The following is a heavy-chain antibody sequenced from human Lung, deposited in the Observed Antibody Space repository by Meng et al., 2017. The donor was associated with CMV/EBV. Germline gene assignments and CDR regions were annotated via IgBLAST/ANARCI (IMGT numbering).Heavy chain of an antibody. CDR1: GYTFIDHY. CDR3: ARDVGSGAAGY. Sequence: SVXVSCKASGYTFIDHYIHWVRQAPGQGLQWMGWINPNNGDTNYAQRFQGRVSMTTDTSKGTVYMELSRLTSDDTAIFYCARDVGSGAAGYWGRGTQVTVAS. CDR2: INPNNGDT. V-gene: IGHV1-2*02. D-gene: IGHD2-2*03. J-gene: IGHJ4*02.